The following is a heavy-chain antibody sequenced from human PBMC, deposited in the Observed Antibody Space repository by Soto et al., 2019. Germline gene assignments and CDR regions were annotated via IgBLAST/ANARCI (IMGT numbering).Heavy chain of an antibody. CDR1: GFTFSNYG. V-gene: IGHV3-30*18. CDR2: ISYDGSNT. J-gene: IGHJ4*02. CDR3: AKGSYSGIYSDFDY. D-gene: IGHD1-26*01. Sequence: HPGGSLRLSCAASGFTFSNYGMFWVRQAPGKGLEWVALISYDGSNTYYTDSVKGRFTISRDNSKNTLYLQMNSLRAEDTAVYYCAKGSYSGIYSDFDYWGQGTLVTVSS.